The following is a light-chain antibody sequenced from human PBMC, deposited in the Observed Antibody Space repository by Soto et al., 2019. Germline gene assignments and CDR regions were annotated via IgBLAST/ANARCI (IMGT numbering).Light chain of an antibody. V-gene: IGKV3-20*01. Sequence: EIVLTQSPGTLSLSPGERATLSCRARQSISSSYLARYQQKPGQAPRLLIYAASSRATGIPDRFSGSGSGTDFTLTISRLEPEDFAVYYCQQYGSSPRSITFGQGTRLEIK. CDR2: AAS. J-gene: IGKJ5*01. CDR3: QQYGSSPRSIT. CDR1: QSISSSY.